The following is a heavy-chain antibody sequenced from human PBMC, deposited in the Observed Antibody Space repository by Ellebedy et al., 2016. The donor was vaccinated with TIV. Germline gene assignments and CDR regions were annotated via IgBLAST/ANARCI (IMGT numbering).Heavy chain of an antibody. CDR1: GFTFTNYI. D-gene: IGHD6-19*01. J-gene: IGHJ3*02. CDR3: ARREKVPWLVQPFDM. V-gene: IGHV3-21*01. Sequence: PGGSLRLSCTASGFTFTNYIMNWVRQAPGKGLEWVSAINPSSSYILYADSLKGRLTISRDNAKNALYLQMSSLRAEDTAVYYCARREKVPWLVQPFDMWGPGTMVAVSS. CDR2: INPSSSYI.